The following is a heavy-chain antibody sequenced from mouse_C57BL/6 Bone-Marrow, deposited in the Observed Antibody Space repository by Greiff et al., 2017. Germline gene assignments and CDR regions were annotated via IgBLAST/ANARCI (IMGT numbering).Heavy chain of an antibody. CDR2: ISYDGSN. CDR1: GYSITSGYY. D-gene: IGHD2-3*01. Sequence: EVKLQESGPGLVKPSQSLSLTCSVTGYSITSGYYWNWIRQFPGNKLEWMGYISYDGSNNYNPSLKNRISITRDTSKNQFFLKLNSVTTEDTATYYCARVRDGYYVYFDYWGQGTTLTVSS. CDR3: ARVRDGYYVYFDY. V-gene: IGHV3-6*01. J-gene: IGHJ2*01.